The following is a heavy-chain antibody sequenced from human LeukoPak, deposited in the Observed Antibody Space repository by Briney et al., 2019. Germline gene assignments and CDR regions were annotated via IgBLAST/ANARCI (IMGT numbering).Heavy chain of an antibody. D-gene: IGHD2-2*01. V-gene: IGHV4-61*01. J-gene: IGHJ4*02. CDR3: ARGGYCSTTSCSVDY. CDR1: GGSVSSGSYY. CDR2: IYYSGTT. Sequence: SETLSLTCTVSGGSVSSGSYYWSWIRQPPGKGLEWIGYIYYSGTTNYNPSLESRVTISVDTSKNQFSLKLSSVTAADTAVYYCARGGYCSTTSCSVDYWGQGTLVTVSA.